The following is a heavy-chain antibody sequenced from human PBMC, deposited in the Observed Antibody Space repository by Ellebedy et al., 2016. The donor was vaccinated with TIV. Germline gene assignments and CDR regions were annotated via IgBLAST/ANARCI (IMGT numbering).Heavy chain of an antibody. D-gene: IGHD3-10*01. J-gene: IGHJ4*02. V-gene: IGHV4-59*01. CDR2: FYYSGTT. Sequence: SETLSLTXTVSDGSIRSYHWSWIRQSPGKGLQWLGYFYYSGTTNYNPALKSRLSISVDTSKNQFSLNLSSVTAADTGVYYCARTSTMVRGGLDYWGQGTLVTVSS. CDR1: DGSIRSYH. CDR3: ARTSTMVRGGLDY.